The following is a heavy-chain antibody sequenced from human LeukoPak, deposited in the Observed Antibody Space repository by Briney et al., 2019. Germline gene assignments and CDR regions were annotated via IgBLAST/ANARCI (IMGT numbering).Heavy chain of an antibody. CDR2: IWYDGSNK. V-gene: IGHV3-33*01. J-gene: IGHJ6*02. CDR1: GFTFSSYG. Sequence: GRSLRLSCAASGFTFSSYGMHWVRQAPGKGLEWVAVIWYDGSNKYYADSVKGRFTISRDNSKNTLYLQMNSLRAEDTAVYYCSRGEDIGVLPAARNYYYYGMDVWGQGTTVTVSS. CDR3: SRGEDIGVLPAARNYYYYGMDV. D-gene: IGHD2-2*01.